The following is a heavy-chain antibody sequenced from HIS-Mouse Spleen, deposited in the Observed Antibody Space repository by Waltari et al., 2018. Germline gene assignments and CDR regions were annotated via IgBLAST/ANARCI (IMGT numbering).Heavy chain of an antibody. Sequence: EVQLVQSGGGLVKPGGCLRLSCAASGFTLRSHSMNLVRQAPGKGLEWVSSISSSSSYIYYADSVKGRFTISRDNAKNSLYLQMNSLRAEDTAVYYCARRLLTGDAFDIWGQGTMVAVSS. CDR2: ISSSSSYI. D-gene: IGHD7-27*01. V-gene: IGHV3-21*01. CDR1: GFTLRSHS. J-gene: IGHJ3*02. CDR3: ARRLLTGDAFDI.